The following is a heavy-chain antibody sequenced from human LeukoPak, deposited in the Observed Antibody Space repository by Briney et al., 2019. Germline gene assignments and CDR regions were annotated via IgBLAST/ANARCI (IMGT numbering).Heavy chain of an antibody. V-gene: IGHV5-51*01. J-gene: IGHJ4*02. D-gene: IGHD2-21*01. CDR1: GYSFADWW. CDR2: IYPGDSDT. CDR3: ARRGGDKEYFEY. Sequence: PGESLKISCKGSGYSFADWWIGWIRQMPGEGLEWMGFIYPGDSDTRYSPSFQGQVTISADKSIKTAYLLWSSLKASDSAIYYCARRGGDKEYFEYWGQGTLVTVSS.